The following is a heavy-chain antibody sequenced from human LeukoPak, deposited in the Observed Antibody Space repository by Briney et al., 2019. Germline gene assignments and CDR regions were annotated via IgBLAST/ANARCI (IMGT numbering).Heavy chain of an antibody. CDR1: GFTVSSNY. CDR2: IYYSGST. Sequence: GSLRLSCAASGFTVSSNYMSWVRQPPGKGLEWIGSIYYSGSTYYNPSLKSRVTISVDTSKNQFSLKLSSVTAADTAVYYCARHQADPYQWLVPYYFDYWGQGTLVTVSS. CDR3: ARHQADPYQWLVPYYFDY. J-gene: IGHJ4*02. V-gene: IGHV4-39*01. D-gene: IGHD6-19*01.